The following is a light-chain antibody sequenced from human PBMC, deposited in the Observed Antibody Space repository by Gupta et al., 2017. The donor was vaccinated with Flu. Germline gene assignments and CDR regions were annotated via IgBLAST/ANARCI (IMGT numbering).Light chain of an antibody. Sequence: WITVSCTGASSDVGTYNYVACNQHNPDKAHKLILYDVANRPSGVSNRFSDSKSGNTASLTISVHQAEDEADFYCSSNSSSGTLIFGGGTKVTVL. CDR2: DVA. CDR1: SSDVGTYNY. J-gene: IGLJ2*01. CDR3: SSNSSSGTLI. V-gene: IGLV2-14*03.